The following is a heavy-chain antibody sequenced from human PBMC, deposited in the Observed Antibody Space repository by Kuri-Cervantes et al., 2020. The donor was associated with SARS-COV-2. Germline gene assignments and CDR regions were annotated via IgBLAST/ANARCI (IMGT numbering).Heavy chain of an antibody. V-gene: IGHV3-23*01. J-gene: IGHJ4*02. Sequence: LSLTCAASGFTFSSYAMSWVRQAPGKGLEWVSAISGSGGSTYYADSVKGRFTISRDNSKNTLYLQMNSLRAEDTAVYYCAKDHDRTSFDYWGQGTLVTVSS. CDR2: ISGSGGST. D-gene: IGHD3-3*01. CDR1: GFTFSSYA. CDR3: AKDHDRTSFDY.